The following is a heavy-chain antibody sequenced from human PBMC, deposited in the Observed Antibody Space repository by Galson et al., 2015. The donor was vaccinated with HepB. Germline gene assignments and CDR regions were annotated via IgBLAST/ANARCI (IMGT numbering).Heavy chain of an antibody. D-gene: IGHD3-10*01. J-gene: IGHJ4*01. CDR2: IYPGDSHT. CDR1: GYSFTSYW. Sequence: QSGAQVKKPGESLKISRKGSGYSFTSYWIGWVRQMPGKGEEWMGIIYPGDSHTSYSPSFQVKVTISAAKSISTAYLQLRSPKASDTSLCDCGGWAYGSATDFDYWGQGTMVTVSS. V-gene: IGHV5-51*01. CDR3: GGWAYGSATDFDY.